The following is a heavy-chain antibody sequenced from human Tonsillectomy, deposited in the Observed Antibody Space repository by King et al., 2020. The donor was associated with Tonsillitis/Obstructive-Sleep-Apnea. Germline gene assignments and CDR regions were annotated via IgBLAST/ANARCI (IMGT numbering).Heavy chain of an antibody. CDR1: GFTVRSNY. CDR2: IYSGGST. V-gene: IGHV3-53*01. D-gene: IGHD2-2*01. Sequence: VQLVESGGGLIQPGGSLRLSCAASGFTVRSNYMSWVRQAPGKGLEWGSVIYSGGSTYYADSVKGLFTISRDNYKNTLYLQMNSLRAEDTAVYYCARGGSTTLYYFDYWGQGTLVTVSS. J-gene: IGHJ4*02. CDR3: ARGGSTTLYYFDY.